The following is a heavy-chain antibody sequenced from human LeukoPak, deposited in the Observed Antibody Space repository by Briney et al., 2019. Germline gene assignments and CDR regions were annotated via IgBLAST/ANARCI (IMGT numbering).Heavy chain of an antibody. D-gene: IGHD6-19*01. V-gene: IGHV3-30-3*01. J-gene: IGHJ4*02. CDR2: ISYDGSNK. CDR3: ARDRVYSSGWYGGSFDY. Sequence: PGGSLRLSCAASGFTFSNYAMHWVRQAPGKGLEWVAVISYDGSNKYYADSVKGRFTISRDNSKNTLYLQMNSLRAVDTAVYYCARDRVYSSGWYGGSFDYWGQGTLVTVSS. CDR1: GFTFSNYA.